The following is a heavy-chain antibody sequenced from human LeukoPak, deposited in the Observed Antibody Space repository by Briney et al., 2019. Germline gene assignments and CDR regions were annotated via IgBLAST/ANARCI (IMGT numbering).Heavy chain of an antibody. CDR1: GFTFSSYW. D-gene: IGHD6-13*01. Sequence: GGSLRLSCAASGFTFSSYWMHWVRQAPGKGLVWVSRINSDGSSTSYADSVKGRFTISRDNAKNTLYLQMNSLRAEDTAVYYCAKLFYSSSWFSPFDYWGQGTLVTVSS. CDR3: AKLFYSSSWFSPFDY. CDR2: INSDGSST. J-gene: IGHJ4*02. V-gene: IGHV3-74*01.